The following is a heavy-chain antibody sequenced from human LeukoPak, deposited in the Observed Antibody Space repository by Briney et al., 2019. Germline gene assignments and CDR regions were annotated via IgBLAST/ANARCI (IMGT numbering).Heavy chain of an antibody. Sequence: PSETLSLTCTVSGGSISGYYWSWIRQPPGKGLEWIGYIDYSGSTNYNPSPKSRVTISVDTSKNQFSLRLRYVTAADTAVYYCARTASTVTTAIDYWGQGTLVTVSS. V-gene: IGHV4-59*01. CDR2: IDYSGST. CDR3: ARTASTVTTAIDY. CDR1: GGSISGYY. J-gene: IGHJ4*02. D-gene: IGHD4-17*01.